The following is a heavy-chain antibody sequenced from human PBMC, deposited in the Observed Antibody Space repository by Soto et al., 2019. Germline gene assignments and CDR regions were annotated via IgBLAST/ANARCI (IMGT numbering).Heavy chain of an antibody. D-gene: IGHD1-1*01. J-gene: IGHJ4*02. CDR1: GFTFSDHY. V-gene: IGHV3-11*05. CDR2: ISSSGTYT. CDR3: ARGRYGDY. Sequence: GGSLRLSCAASGFTFSDHYLSWIRHIPGKGLEWVSYISSSGTYTDYADSVKGRFIISRDNPKNSLFLQMNSLRAEDTAVYYCARGRYGDYWGQGALVTVSS.